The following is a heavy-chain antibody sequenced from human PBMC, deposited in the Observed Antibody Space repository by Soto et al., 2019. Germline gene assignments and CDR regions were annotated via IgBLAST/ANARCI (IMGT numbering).Heavy chain of an antibody. CDR3: AHSLYDYVWGTKWFDP. J-gene: IGHJ5*02. Sequence: QITLKESGPTLVKPTQTLTLTCTFSGFSLSTSGVGVGWIRQPPGKALEWLALIYWDDDKRYSPSLKSRLTITKATSKNQVVLTMTNMDPVDTATYYCAHSLYDYVWGTKWFDPWGQGTLVTVSS. V-gene: IGHV2-5*02. D-gene: IGHD3-16*01. CDR1: GFSLSTSGVG. CDR2: IYWDDDK.